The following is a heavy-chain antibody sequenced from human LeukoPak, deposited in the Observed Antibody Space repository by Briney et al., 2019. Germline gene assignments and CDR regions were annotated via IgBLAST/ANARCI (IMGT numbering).Heavy chain of an antibody. V-gene: IGHV5-51*01. CDR3: ARRGYCSSTSCYKDHWFDP. D-gene: IGHD2-2*02. J-gene: IGHJ5*02. Sequence: GESLKISFKGSGYSFTSYWIGWVRQMPGKGLEWMGIIYPGDSDTRYSPSFQGQVTISADKSISTAYLQWSSLKASDTAMYYCARRGYCSSTSCYKDHWFDPWGQGTLVTVSS. CDR2: IYPGDSDT. CDR1: GYSFTSYW.